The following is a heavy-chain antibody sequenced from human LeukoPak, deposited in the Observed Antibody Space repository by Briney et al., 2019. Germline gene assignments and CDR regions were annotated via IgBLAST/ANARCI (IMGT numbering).Heavy chain of an antibody. CDR2: ILKDGSDK. V-gene: IGHV3-30-3*01. D-gene: IGHD1-7*01. J-gene: IGHJ4*02. CDR1: GFTFSDYA. CDR3: ARDYWWNYDY. Sequence: GGSLRLSCAASGFTFSDYAMHWVRQAPGKGLEWVAVILKDGSDKYYPGSVRGRFTISRDNSKNTIYLQMDSLRAEDTAIYYCARDYWWNYDYWGQGTLVTVSS.